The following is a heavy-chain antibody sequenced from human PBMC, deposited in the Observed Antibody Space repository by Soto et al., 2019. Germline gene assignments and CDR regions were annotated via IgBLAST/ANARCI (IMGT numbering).Heavy chain of an antibody. CDR2: IIPIFGTA. Sequence: QVQLVQSGAEVKKPGSSVKVSCKASGGTFSSYAISWVRQAPGQGLEWMGGIIPIFGTANYAQKFQGRVTITADESTSTANMELSSLRSEDTAVYYCARDTYGGNFDNHGMDVWGQGTTVTVSS. J-gene: IGHJ6*02. D-gene: IGHD2-21*02. V-gene: IGHV1-69*12. CDR3: ARDTYGGNFDNHGMDV. CDR1: GGTFSSYA.